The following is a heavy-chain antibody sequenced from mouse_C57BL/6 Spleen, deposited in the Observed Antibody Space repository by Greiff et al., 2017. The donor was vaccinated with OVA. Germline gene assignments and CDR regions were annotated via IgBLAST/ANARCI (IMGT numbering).Heavy chain of an antibody. J-gene: IGHJ3*01. CDR3: ARGPYYYGTVGGFAY. CDR1: GYTFTSYW. CDR2: IYPGSGST. Sequence: QVQLQQPGAELVKPGASVKMSCKASGYTFTSYWITWVKQRPGQGLEWIGDIYPGSGSTNYNEKFKSKATLTVDTSSSTAYMQLSSLTSEDSAVYYCARGPYYYGTVGGFAYWGQGTLVTVSA. D-gene: IGHD1-1*01. V-gene: IGHV1-55*01.